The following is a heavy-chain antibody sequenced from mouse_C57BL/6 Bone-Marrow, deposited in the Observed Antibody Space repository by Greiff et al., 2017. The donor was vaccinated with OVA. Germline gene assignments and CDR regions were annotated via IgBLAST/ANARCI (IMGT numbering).Heavy chain of an antibody. CDR1: GYSITSGYY. V-gene: IGHV3-6*01. D-gene: IGHD1-1*01. Sequence: ESGPGLVKPSQSLSLTCSVTGYSITSGYYWNWIRQFPGNKLEWMGYISYDGSNNYNPSLKNRIPITRDTSKNQFFLKLNSVTTEDTATYYCARLYGSSYLYYFDYWGQGTTLTVSS. CDR2: ISYDGSN. J-gene: IGHJ2*01. CDR3: ARLYGSSYLYYFDY.